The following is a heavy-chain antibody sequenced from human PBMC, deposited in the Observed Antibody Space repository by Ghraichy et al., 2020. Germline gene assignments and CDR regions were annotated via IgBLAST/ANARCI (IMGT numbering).Heavy chain of an antibody. D-gene: IGHD6-19*01. J-gene: IGHJ4*02. Sequence: SETLSLTCTVSGGSISTSSYYWGWIRQPPGKGLEWIGSIYYSGTTYYNPSLKSRVTISVDTSKNQFSLKLSSVTAADTAVYYCARPSSSRYFDNWGQGTLVTVSS. CDR1: GGSISTSSYY. CDR2: IYYSGTT. V-gene: IGHV4-39*01. CDR3: ARPSSSRYFDN.